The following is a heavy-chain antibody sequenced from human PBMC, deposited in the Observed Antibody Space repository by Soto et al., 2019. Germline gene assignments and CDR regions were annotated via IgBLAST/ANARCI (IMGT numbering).Heavy chain of an antibody. Sequence: QITLKESGPTLVKPTQTLTLTCTFSGFSLNTYGVXXGXXXXPPGKALEWLELISWDDDKRYSPSLKSRLTITKDTSKNQVVLTMTNIDXVDTVTYYCARALGSWGAYYFDYWGQGTLVTVSS. CDR2: ISWDDDK. CDR3: ARALGSWGAYYFDY. D-gene: IGHD3-16*01. CDR1: GFSLNTYGVX. J-gene: IGHJ4*02. V-gene: IGHV2-5*02.